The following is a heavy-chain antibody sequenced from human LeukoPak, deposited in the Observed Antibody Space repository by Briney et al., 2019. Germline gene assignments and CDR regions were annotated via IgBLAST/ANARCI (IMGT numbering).Heavy chain of an antibody. CDR2: VGGSGGRA. CDR1: GFTFSSYS. CDR3: AKDLRITMVRGVIPDY. J-gene: IGHJ4*02. V-gene: IGHV3-23*01. D-gene: IGHD3-10*01. Sequence: GGSLRLSCAASGFTFSSYSMNWVRQAPGKGLECVSAVGGSGGRAYYADSVKGRFTISRDNSKNTLYLQMNTLRAEDTAIYYCAKDLRITMVRGVIPDYWGQGTLVTVSS.